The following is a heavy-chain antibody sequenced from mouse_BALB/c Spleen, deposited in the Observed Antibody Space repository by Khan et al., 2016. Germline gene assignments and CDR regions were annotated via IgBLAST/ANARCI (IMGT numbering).Heavy chain of an antibody. D-gene: IGHD2-14*01. J-gene: IGHJ1*01. CDR1: GDSITSGY. Sequence: EVQLQESGPSLVKPSQSLSLTCSVTGDSITSGYWHWIRKFPGNKLEYMGYISYSGSTYYNPSLKSRISITRDTSKNQYYLQLKSVTTEETAPYDCYLVRSYWYFDGWGAGTTVTVSS. V-gene: IGHV3-8*02. CDR2: ISYSGST. CDR3: YLVRSYWYFDG.